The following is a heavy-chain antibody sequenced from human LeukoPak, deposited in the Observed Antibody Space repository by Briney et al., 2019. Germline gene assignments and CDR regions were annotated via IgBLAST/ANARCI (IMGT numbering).Heavy chain of an antibody. CDR3: ARSPGVARGVLDY. Sequence: SETLSLTCTFSVGSISSSSYYWGWIRQPPGKGLEWIGSIYYSGSTYYNPSLKSRVTISVDTSKNQFSLKLSSVSAADTAVYYCARSPGVARGVLDYWGQGTLVTVSS. J-gene: IGHJ4*02. V-gene: IGHV4-39*01. CDR1: VGSISSSSYY. CDR2: IYYSGST. D-gene: IGHD3-10*01.